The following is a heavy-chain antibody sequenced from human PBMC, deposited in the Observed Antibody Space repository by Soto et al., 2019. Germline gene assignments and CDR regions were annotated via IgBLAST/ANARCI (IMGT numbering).Heavy chain of an antibody. V-gene: IGHV1-46*01. D-gene: IGHD6-13*01. J-gene: IGHJ4*02. CDR2: FNPTSGST. CDR3: ARDLAAGDY. CDR1: GYAFINYY. Sequence: QVQLVQSGAEVKKPGASVKLSCKASGYAFINYYIHWVRQAPGQGLEWMGIFNPTSGSTNYAQKFQGRVTLTMDTSTRTVYMELSSLRFDDTAVYYCARDLAAGDYWGQGTLVTVSS.